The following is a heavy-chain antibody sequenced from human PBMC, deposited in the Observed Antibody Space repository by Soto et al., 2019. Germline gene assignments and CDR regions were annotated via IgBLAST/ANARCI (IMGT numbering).Heavy chain of an antibody. CDR2: ISATGGST. CDR1: GFTSNNYA. D-gene: IGHD3-16*02. CDR3: AKYRVAGNFVY. V-gene: IGHV3-23*01. J-gene: IGHJ4*02. Sequence: GGSLRLSCAASGFTSNNYAMNWVRQAPGKGLEWVATISATGGSTYYADSVKGRFTISRDNSKNTLYLQMNGLRVEDTAVYYCAKYRVAGNFVYWGQGPQVTVSS.